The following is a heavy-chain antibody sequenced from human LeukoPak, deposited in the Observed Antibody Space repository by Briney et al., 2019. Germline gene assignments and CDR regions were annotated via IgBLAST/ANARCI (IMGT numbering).Heavy chain of an antibody. CDR2: INHSGST. Sequence: PSETLSLTCAVYVGSFSGYYWSWIRQPPGKGLEWIGEINHSGSTNYNPSLKSRVTISVDTSKNQFSLKLSSVTATDTAVYYCARSIGSSWNPTDYWGQGTMVTVSS. CDR1: VGSFSGYY. V-gene: IGHV4-34*01. J-gene: IGHJ4*02. D-gene: IGHD6-13*01. CDR3: ARSIGSSWNPTDY.